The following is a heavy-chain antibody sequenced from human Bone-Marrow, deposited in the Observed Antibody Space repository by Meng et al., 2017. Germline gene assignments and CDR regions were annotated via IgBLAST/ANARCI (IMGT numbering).Heavy chain of an antibody. Sequence: QVQLVESGGGVVQPGRSLRLSCAASGFTFSNYALHWVRQAPGKGLEWVALISYDGSNKYYAGSVRGRFTISRDTSKNTLYLQMNSVRAEDTAVYYCARLRGRVAGTGLRGSDYWGQGTLVTVSS. D-gene: IGHD6-19*01. CDR1: GFTFSNYA. CDR2: ISYDGSNK. J-gene: IGHJ4*02. V-gene: IGHV3-30-3*01. CDR3: ARLRGRVAGTGLRGSDY.